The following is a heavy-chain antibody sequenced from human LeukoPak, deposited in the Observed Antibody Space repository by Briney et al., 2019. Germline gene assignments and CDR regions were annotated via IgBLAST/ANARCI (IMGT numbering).Heavy chain of an antibody. J-gene: IGHJ6*03. CDR3: AKIAIYYYYMDV. D-gene: IGHD2-21*01. CDR1: GFTFSSYG. V-gene: IGHV3-33*06. CDR2: IWYDGSNK. Sequence: GRSLRLSCAASGFTFSSYGMHWVRQAPGKGLEGVAVIWYDGSNKYYADSVKGRFTISRDNSKNTLYLQMNSLRAEDTAVYYCAKIAIYYYYMDVWGKGTTVTVSS.